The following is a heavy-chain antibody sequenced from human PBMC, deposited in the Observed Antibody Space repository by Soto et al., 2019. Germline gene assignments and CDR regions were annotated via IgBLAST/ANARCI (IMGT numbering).Heavy chain of an antibody. Sequence: GASVKVSCKASGYTFTGYYMHWVRQAPGQGLEWMGWINPNSGGTNYAQKFQGWVTMTRDTSISTAYMELSRLRSDDTAVYYCARAISSSLLGGLPRNYYYYGMDVWGQGTTVTVSS. CDR2: INPNSGGT. V-gene: IGHV1-2*04. CDR3: ARAISSSLLGGLPRNYYYYGMDV. J-gene: IGHJ6*02. D-gene: IGHD6-6*01. CDR1: GYTFTGYY.